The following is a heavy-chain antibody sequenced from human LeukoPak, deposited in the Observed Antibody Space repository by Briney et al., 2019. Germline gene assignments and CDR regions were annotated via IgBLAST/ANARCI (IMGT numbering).Heavy chain of an antibody. CDR3: ARDRRYDFWSGEWKGHYYYMDV. Sequence: SETLSLTCTVSGGSVSSGSHYWSWIRQPAGKGLEWIGRIYTSGSTNYNPSLKSRVTISVDTSKNQFSLKLSSVTAADTAVYYCARDRRYDFWSGEWKGHYYYMDVWGKGTTVTVSS. J-gene: IGHJ6*03. CDR1: GGSVSSGSHY. V-gene: IGHV4-61*02. CDR2: IYTSGST. D-gene: IGHD3-3*01.